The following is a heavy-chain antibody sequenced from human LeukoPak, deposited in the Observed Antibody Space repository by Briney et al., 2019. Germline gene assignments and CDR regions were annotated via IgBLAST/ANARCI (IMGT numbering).Heavy chain of an antibody. CDR1: GFTFSSYA. D-gene: IGHD6-19*01. CDR3: AKDPRSHSSGWSRVFDY. Sequence: PGGSLRLSCAASGFTFSSYAMSWVRQAPGKGLEWVSAISGSGGSTYYADSVKGRFTISRDNSKNTLYLQMNSLRAEDTAVYYCAKDPRSHSSGWSRVFDYWGQGTLVTVSS. CDR2: ISGSGGST. J-gene: IGHJ4*02. V-gene: IGHV3-23*01.